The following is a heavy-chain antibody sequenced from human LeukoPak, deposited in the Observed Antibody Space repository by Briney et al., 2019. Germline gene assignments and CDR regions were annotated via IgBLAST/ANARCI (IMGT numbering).Heavy chain of an antibody. Sequence: GGSLRLSCAASGFSFSVYWMHWVRQAPGKGLVWVSRINSDGINTSYADSVKGRFTISRDNAKNTLNLQMNSLRAEDTAVYYCARDLGQYYDTSDNWFDPWGQGTLVTVSS. V-gene: IGHV3-74*01. CDR1: GFSFSVYW. CDR2: INSDGINT. J-gene: IGHJ5*02. D-gene: IGHD3-22*01. CDR3: ARDLGQYYDTSDNWFDP.